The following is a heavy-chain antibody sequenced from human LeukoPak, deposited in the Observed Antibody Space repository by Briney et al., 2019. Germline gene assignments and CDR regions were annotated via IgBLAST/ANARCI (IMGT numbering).Heavy chain of an antibody. CDR3: ARGPPPAVVVPAAMEYYFDY. Sequence: SETLSLTCTVSGYSISSGYYWGWIRQPPGKGLEWIASIYHRGTTYYNPSLKSRVTISVDRSKNQFSLKLSSVTAADTAVYYCARGPPPAVVVPAAMEYYFDYWGQGTLVTVSS. CDR2: IYHRGTT. J-gene: IGHJ4*02. CDR1: GYSISSGYY. V-gene: IGHV4-38-2*02. D-gene: IGHD2-2*01.